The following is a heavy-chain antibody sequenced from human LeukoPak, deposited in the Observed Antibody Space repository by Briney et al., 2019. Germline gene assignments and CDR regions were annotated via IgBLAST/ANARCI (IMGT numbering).Heavy chain of an antibody. CDR3: ARVNYYDLFFDL. CDR2: IFSGGST. CDR1: GFTVSRNY. J-gene: IGHJ2*01. D-gene: IGHD3-22*01. Sequence: GGSLRLSCAASGFTVSRNYMSWVRQAPGKGLEWVSTIFSGGSTYYADSVKGRFTISRDNSKSTLYLQMNSLRAEDTAVYYCARVNYYDLFFDLWGRGTVVTVSS. V-gene: IGHV3-66*01.